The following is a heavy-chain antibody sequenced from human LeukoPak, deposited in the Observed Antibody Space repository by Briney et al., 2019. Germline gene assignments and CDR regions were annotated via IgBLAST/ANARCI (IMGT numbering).Heavy chain of an antibody. CDR3: TTVDVWFGELPPYYYYGMDV. D-gene: IGHD3-10*01. Sequence: GESLRLSCAASGFTFSNAWMSWVRQAPGKGLEWVGRTKSKTDGGTTDYAAPVKGRFTISRDDSKNTLYLQMNSLKTEDTAVYYCTTVDVWFGELPPYYYYGMDVWGQGTTVTVSS. J-gene: IGHJ6*02. CDR2: TKSKTDGGTT. V-gene: IGHV3-15*01. CDR1: GFTFSNAW.